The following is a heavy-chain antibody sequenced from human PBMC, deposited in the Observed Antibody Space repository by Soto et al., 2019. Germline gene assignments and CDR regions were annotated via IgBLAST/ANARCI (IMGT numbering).Heavy chain of an antibody. V-gene: IGHV4-30-4*01. Sequence: QVQLQESGPGLVKPSQTLSLTCTVSGGSISSGDYYWSWIRQPPGKGLEWIGYIYDSGSTYYNSSPKSRVNITLDTSKNQFSLKRTSVTAADTAVYYCARDNGVGPWGQGTLVTVSS. CDR2: IYDSGST. D-gene: IGHD2-8*01. CDR1: GGSISSGDYY. J-gene: IGHJ5*02. CDR3: ARDNGVGP.